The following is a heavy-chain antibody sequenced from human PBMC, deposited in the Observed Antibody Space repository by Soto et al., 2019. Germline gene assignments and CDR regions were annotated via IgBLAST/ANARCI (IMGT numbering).Heavy chain of an antibody. CDR3: ARRLMIREVITHGMVV. V-gene: IGHV4-59*01. CDR2: ISYSGST. Sequence: PSETLSLTCTVSGVSITTYYWSWIRLPPGKGLEWIGYISYSGSTNYNPSLKNRVTMSVDTSKNQFSLKLSSVTAADTAVYYCARRLMIREVITHGMVVWGQGTTVTVSS. D-gene: IGHD3-10*01. J-gene: IGHJ6*02. CDR1: GVSITTYY.